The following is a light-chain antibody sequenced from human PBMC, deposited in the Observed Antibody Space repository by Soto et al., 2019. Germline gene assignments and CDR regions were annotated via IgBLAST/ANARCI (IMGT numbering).Light chain of an antibody. CDR2: GAS. CDR1: RSVSSN. V-gene: IGKV3-11*01. J-gene: IGKJ4*01. Sequence: EIVMTQSPATLSVSPGERATLSCRASRSVSSNLAWYQQKPGQAPRLLIYGASTRATGIPARFSGSGSGTDFTLTISSLEPEDFAVYYCQQRSNWPPLTFGGGTKVDI. CDR3: QQRSNWPPLT.